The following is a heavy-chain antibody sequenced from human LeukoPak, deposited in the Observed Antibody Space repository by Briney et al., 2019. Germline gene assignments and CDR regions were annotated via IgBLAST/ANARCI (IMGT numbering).Heavy chain of an antibody. V-gene: IGHV4-4*02. CDR3: ARGGVIAAAGTGLGY. CDR2: IYHSGST. D-gene: IGHD6-13*01. Sequence: PSETLSLTCAVSGGSISSSNWWSWVRQPPGKGLEWIGEIYHSGSTNYNPSLKSRVTISVDKSKNQFSLKLSSATAADTAVYYCARGGVIAAAGTGLGYWGQGTLVTVSS. J-gene: IGHJ4*02. CDR1: GGSISSSNW.